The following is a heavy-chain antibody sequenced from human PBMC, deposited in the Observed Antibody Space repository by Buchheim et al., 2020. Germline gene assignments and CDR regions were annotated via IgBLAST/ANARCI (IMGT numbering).Heavy chain of an antibody. CDR1: GFTFSSYA. D-gene: IGHD3-3*01. Sequence: QVQLVESGGGVVQPGRSLRLSCAASGFTFSSYAMHWVRQAPGKGLEGVAVISYDGSNKYYADSVKGRFTISRDNSKNTLYLQMNSLRAEDTAVYYCARGGAIFGVVIYGMDVWGRGTT. CDR3: ARGGAIFGVVIYGMDV. J-gene: IGHJ6*02. V-gene: IGHV3-30-3*01. CDR2: ISYDGSNK.